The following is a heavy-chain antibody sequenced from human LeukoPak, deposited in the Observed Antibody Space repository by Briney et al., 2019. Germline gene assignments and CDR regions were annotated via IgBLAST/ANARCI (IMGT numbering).Heavy chain of an antibody. D-gene: IGHD7-27*01. Sequence: GGSLRLSCAASGFTFSSYGMHGVGQAPGKGLEWVAFIRYDGSNKYYADSVKGRFTISRDNSKNTLYLQMNSPRAEDTAVYYCAKDQLGGPIDSYYYYMDVWGKGTTVTVSS. CDR3: AKDQLGGPIDSYYYYMDV. CDR1: GFTFSSYG. CDR2: IRYDGSNK. V-gene: IGHV3-30*02. J-gene: IGHJ6*03.